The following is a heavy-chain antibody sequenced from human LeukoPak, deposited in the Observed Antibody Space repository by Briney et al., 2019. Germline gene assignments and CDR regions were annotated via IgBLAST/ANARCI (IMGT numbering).Heavy chain of an antibody. D-gene: IGHD3-10*01. CDR1: GFTFSSYA. Sequence: GGSLRLSCAASGFTFSSYAMHWVRQAPGKGLEWVAVISYDGSNKYYADSVKGRFTISRDNSKNTLYLQMNSLRAEDTAVYYCARVGGTTEWFGELFLLFDYWGQGTLVTVSS. V-gene: IGHV3-30-3*01. J-gene: IGHJ4*02. CDR3: ARVGGTTEWFGELFLLFDY. CDR2: ISYDGSNK.